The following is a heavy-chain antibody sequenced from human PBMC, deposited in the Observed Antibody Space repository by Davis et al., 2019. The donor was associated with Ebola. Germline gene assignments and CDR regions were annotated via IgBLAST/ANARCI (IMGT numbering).Heavy chain of an antibody. CDR3: ARDPNYDVLTGTSSYYFDY. J-gene: IGHJ4*02. D-gene: IGHD3-9*01. Sequence: ASVKVSCKSSGYTFISYGLVWVRQAPGLGLEWMGWISGFNTNTNFAQKFQGRVTVSKDTSTNTAYMDLRSLTSDDTAIYYCARDPNYDVLTGTSSYYFDYWGQGTLVTVSS. V-gene: IGHV1-18*04. CDR1: GYTFISYG. CDR2: ISGFNTNT.